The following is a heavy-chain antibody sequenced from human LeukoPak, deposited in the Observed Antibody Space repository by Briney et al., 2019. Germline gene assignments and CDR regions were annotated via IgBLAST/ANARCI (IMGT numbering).Heavy chain of an antibody. J-gene: IGHJ3*02. Sequence: GGSLTLSCAASGFTFSSYDMHWVRQATGKGLEWVSAIGTAGDTYYPGSVKGRFTISRENAKNSLYLQMNSLRAGDTAVYYCARGGYYGSGRDAFDIWGQGTMVTVSS. V-gene: IGHV3-13*01. D-gene: IGHD3-10*01. CDR3: ARGGYYGSGRDAFDI. CDR1: GFTFSSYD. CDR2: IGTAGDT.